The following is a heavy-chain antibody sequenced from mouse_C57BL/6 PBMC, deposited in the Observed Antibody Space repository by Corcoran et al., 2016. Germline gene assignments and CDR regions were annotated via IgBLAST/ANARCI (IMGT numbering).Heavy chain of an antibody. CDR3: ARGIYDGYPWFAY. CDR2: INPNNGGT. Sequence: EVQLQQSGPELVKPGASVKISCKASGYTFTDYYMNWVKQSHGKSLEWIGDINPNNGGTSYNQKFKGKATLTVDKSSSTAYMELRSLTSEDSAVYYCARGIYDGYPWFAYWGQGTLVTVSA. J-gene: IGHJ3*01. V-gene: IGHV1-26*01. CDR1: GYTFTDYY. D-gene: IGHD2-3*01.